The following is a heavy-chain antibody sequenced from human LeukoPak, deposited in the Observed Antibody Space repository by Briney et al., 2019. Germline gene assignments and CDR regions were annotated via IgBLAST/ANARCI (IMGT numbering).Heavy chain of an antibody. V-gene: IGHV3-30*18. CDR3: AKDLNRGLPDY. D-gene: IGHD2-21*01. CDR2: VSYDGSK. Sequence: GGSLRLSCAASGFTFSSYGMHWVRQAPGKGLEWVAVVSYDGSKYYADSVKGRFTISRDNSKNTLYLQMSSMRAEDTAVYYCAKDLNRGLPDYWGQGTLVTVSS. J-gene: IGHJ4*02. CDR1: GFTFSSYG.